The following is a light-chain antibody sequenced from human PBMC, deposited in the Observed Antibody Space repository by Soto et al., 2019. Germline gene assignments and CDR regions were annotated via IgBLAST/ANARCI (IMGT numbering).Light chain of an antibody. CDR3: QQYGSSGT. J-gene: IGKJ1*01. CDR2: GVS. V-gene: IGKV3-20*01. CDR1: QSVSNSY. Sequence: VLKHSPGTLPLSPLESTTLSCRASQSVSNSYIAWYQQKPGQAPRLLIYGVSNRATGIPDRFSGSGSGTDFTLTISRLEPEDFAVYYCQQYGSSGTFGQGTKVDI.